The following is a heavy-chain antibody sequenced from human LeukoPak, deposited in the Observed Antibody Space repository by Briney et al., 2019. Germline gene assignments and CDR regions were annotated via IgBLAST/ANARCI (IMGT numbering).Heavy chain of an antibody. CDR1: GGSFSGYY. CDR3: ARGRITGTPFDP. V-gene: IGHV4-34*01. Sequence: SETLSLTCAVYGGSFSGYYWSWIRQPPGKGLEWIGEINHSGSTNYNPSLESRVTISVDTSKNQFSLKLSSVTAADTAVYYCARGRITGTPFDPWGQGTLVTVSS. D-gene: IGHD1-20*01. J-gene: IGHJ5*02. CDR2: INHSGST.